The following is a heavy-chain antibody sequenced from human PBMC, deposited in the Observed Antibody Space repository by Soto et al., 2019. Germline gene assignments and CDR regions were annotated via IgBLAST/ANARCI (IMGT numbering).Heavy chain of an antibody. CDR3: ARAAEYLPGPPPPPYGDYDTKVGYYFDY. V-gene: IGHV1-69*13. J-gene: IGHJ4*02. CDR1: GGTFSSYA. Sequence: VASVKVSCKASGGTFSSYAISWVRQAPGQGLEWMGGIIPIFGTANYAQKFQGRVTITADESTSTAYMELSSLRSEDTAVYYCARAAEYLPGPPPPPYGDYDTKVGYYFDYWGQGTLVTVSS. D-gene: IGHD4-17*01. CDR2: IIPIFGTA.